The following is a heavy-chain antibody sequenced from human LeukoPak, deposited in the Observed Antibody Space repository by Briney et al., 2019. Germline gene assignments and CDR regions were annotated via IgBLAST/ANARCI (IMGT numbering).Heavy chain of an antibody. J-gene: IGHJ4*02. Sequence: PGGSLRLSCAASGFTFSSYGMHWVRQAPGKGLEWVAVISYDGSNKYYADSVKGRFTISRDNSKNTLYLQMNSLRAEDTAVYYCAREGVDIVVVIATRVDFDYWGQGTLVTVSS. D-gene: IGHD2-21*01. CDR3: AREGVDIVVVIATRVDFDY. V-gene: IGHV3-30*03. CDR1: GFTFSSYG. CDR2: ISYDGSNK.